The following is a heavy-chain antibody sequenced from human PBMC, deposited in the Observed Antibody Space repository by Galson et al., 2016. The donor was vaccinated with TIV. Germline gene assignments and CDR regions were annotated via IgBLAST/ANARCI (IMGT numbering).Heavy chain of an antibody. J-gene: IGHJ4*02. Sequence: SVKVSCKASGYTFTDNYIHWVRQAPGQGLEWMGVITPGGAGTFYAQKFQGRVTMTADTSTRTVYMEINSLRSEDAAMYFCARDTRSGYSSGWPPFDFWGQGTLVTVPS. V-gene: IGHV1-46*03. CDR3: ARDTRSGYSSGWPPFDF. D-gene: IGHD6-25*01. CDR2: ITPGGAGT. CDR1: GYTFTDNY.